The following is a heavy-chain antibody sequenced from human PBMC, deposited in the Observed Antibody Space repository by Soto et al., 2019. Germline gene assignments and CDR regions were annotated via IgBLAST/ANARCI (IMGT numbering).Heavy chain of an antibody. Sequence: QVQLVQSGAEVKKPGASVKVSCKASGYTFTSYGISWVRQAPGQVLEWMGWISAYNGNTNYAQKLQGRVTMTTDTSTSTAYMELRSLRSDDTAVYYCARDPYYYDSSGPGWFDPWGQGTLVTVSS. V-gene: IGHV1-18*01. CDR3: ARDPYYYDSSGPGWFDP. D-gene: IGHD3-22*01. CDR2: ISAYNGNT. J-gene: IGHJ5*02. CDR1: GYTFTSYG.